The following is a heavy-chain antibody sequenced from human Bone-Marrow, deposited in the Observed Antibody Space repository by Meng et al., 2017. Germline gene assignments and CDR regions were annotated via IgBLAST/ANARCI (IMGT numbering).Heavy chain of an antibody. D-gene: IGHD2-2*01. CDR2: INHSGGT. CDR3: ARDCSSSSCSLDY. Sequence: QVQLQQWGAGLLKPSETLSLTCAVYGGSFSGYYWSWIRQPPGKGLEWIGEINHSGGTNYNPSLKSRVTMSVDTSKNQFSLKLSSVTAADTAVYYCARDCSSSSCSLDYWGQGTLVTVSS. J-gene: IGHJ4*02. CDR1: GGSFSGYY. V-gene: IGHV4-34*01.